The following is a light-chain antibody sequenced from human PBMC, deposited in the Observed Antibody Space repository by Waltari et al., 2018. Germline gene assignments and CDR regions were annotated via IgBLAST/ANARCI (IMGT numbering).Light chain of an antibody. Sequence: DIVMTQSPLSLPVTPGEPASISCRSSQSLLHSNGYNYLDWYLQKPGQSPQLLIYLGSNRASGVPDRFSGSGSGTDFNLTISRLQPEDFATYYCQQTTSFPLTFGGGTKVEIK. J-gene: IGKJ4*01. CDR2: LGS. V-gene: IGKV2-28*01. CDR3: QQTTSFPLT. CDR1: QSLLHSNGYNY.